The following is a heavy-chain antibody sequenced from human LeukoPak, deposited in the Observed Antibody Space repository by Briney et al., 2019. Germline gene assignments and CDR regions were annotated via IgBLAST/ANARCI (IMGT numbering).Heavy chain of an antibody. Sequence: GGSLRLSCAASGFTFSPHAMHWVRQAPGKGLEWVSSISSSSNYIYYADSVKGRFTISRDNAKNSLYLQMNSLRAEDTAVYYCARLSYYSGSGTYAFDYWGQGTLVTVSS. CDR3: ARLSYYSGSGTYAFDY. D-gene: IGHD3-10*01. V-gene: IGHV3-21*01. CDR1: GFTFSPHA. CDR2: ISSSSNYI. J-gene: IGHJ4*02.